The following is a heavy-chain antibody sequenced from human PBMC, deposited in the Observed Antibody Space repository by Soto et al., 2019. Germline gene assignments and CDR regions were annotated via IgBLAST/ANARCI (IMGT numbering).Heavy chain of an antibody. J-gene: IGHJ4*02. D-gene: IGHD6-13*01. Sequence: SETLSLTCTVSGGSISSYYWSWIRQPPGKGLEWIGYIYYSGSTNYNPSLKSRVTISVDTSKNQFSLKLSSVTAADTAVYYCARSTSWYSSSWAYYFDYWGQGTLVTVSS. CDR3: ARSTSWYSSSWAYYFDY. V-gene: IGHV4-59*01. CDR1: GGSISSYY. CDR2: IYYSGST.